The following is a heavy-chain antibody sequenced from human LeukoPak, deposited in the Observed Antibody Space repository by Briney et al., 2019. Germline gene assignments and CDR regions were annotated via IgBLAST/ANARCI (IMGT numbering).Heavy chain of an antibody. CDR1: EFTFKNYA. CDR3: ARRSRDGYNYLDY. D-gene: IGHD5-24*01. J-gene: IGHJ4*02. V-gene: IGHV3-23*01. Sequence: GGSLRLSCAASEFTFKNYAMNWVRQAPGKGLEWVSVISGTGGGTYADSVKGRFTISRDNSKNTVYLQMNSLRAEDTAIYYCARRSRDGYNYLDYWGQGTLVTVSS. CDR2: ISGTGGGT.